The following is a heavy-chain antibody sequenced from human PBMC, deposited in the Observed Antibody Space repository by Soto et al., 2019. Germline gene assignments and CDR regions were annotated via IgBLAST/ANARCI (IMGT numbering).Heavy chain of an antibody. Sequence: QITLKESGPTLVKPTQTLTLTCTFSGFSLSTSGLGVGWIRQPPGKALEWLALIYWDDDKRYSPSLKSRLTITKDISKSHVVLTMTNMDPVDTATYYCAYRPKLQFGSAYFDHWGQGSLVTVSS. CDR1: GFSLSTSGLG. D-gene: IGHD2-21*02. V-gene: IGHV2-5*02. CDR2: IYWDDDK. J-gene: IGHJ4*02. CDR3: AYRPKLQFGSAYFDH.